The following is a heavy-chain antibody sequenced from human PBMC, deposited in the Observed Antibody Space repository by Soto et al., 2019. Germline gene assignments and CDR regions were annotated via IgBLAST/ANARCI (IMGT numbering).Heavy chain of an antibody. CDR1: GFTFSGYY. V-gene: IGHV3-30*03. CDR2: ISYYGSNK. CDR3: GRRDPSWKHWLDC. D-gene: IGHD1-1*01. J-gene: IGHJ5*01. Sequence: RGSLRLSCASSGFTFSGYYMHWVRQAPGKGLEWVAVISYYGSNKYYEDSVKCRFTISRDNSKNTLYLQMNSLRIEDTALYFCGRRDPSWKHWLDCRGQRPPVTVSS.